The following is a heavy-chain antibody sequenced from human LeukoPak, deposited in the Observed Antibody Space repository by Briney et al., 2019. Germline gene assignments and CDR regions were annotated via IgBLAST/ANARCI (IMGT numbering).Heavy chain of an antibody. CDR1: GGSISSGDYS. Sequence: PSETLSLTCTVSGGSISSGDYSWSWIRQPPGKGLEWIGYIYYSGSTFYNPSLQSRVTISVDTSKNQFSLKVSSVTAADTAVYFCARTKKLAYVDYENYFDYWGQGTLVTVSS. J-gene: IGHJ4*02. CDR2: IYYSGST. D-gene: IGHD4-17*01. CDR3: ARTKKLAYVDYENYFDY. V-gene: IGHV4-30-4*07.